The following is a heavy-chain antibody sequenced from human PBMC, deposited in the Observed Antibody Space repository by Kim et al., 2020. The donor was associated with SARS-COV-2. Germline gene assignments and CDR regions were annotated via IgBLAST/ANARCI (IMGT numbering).Heavy chain of an antibody. CDR1: GGSISSSSYY. CDR3: ARDSLDPGWPDAFDI. V-gene: IGHV4-39*07. D-gene: IGHD6-19*01. Sequence: SETLSLTCTVSGGSISSSSYYWGWIRQPPGKGLEWIGSIYYSGSTYYNPSLKSRVTISVDTSKNQFSLKLSSVTAADTAVYYCARDSLDPGWPDAFDIWGQGTMVTVSS. CDR2: IYYSGST. J-gene: IGHJ3*02.